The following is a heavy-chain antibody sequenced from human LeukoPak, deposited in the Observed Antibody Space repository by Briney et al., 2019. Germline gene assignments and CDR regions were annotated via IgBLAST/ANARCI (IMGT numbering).Heavy chain of an antibody. CDR2: INHSGTT. V-gene: IGHV4-34*01. D-gene: IGHD3-22*01. CDR3: ARQGYYDTSGYYLHTTWYFDQ. J-gene: IGHJ4*02. CDR1: GGSFSGYY. Sequence: SETLSLTCTVYGGSFSGYYWSYIRQPPGKGLQWLGEINHSGTTNYNPSLKSRVTISIDTSKNQLSLKLKSVTAADTAVYYCARQGYYDTSGYYLHTTWYFDQWGQGTLVTVSS.